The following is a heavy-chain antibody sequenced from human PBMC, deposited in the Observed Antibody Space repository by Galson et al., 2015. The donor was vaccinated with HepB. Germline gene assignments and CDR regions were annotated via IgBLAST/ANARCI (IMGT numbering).Heavy chain of an antibody. CDR2: ISAYNGNT. V-gene: IGHV1-18*01. Sequence: SVKVSCKASGYTFTSYGISWVRQAPGQGLEWMGWISAYNGNTNYAQKLQGRVTMTTDTSTSTAYMELRSLRSDDTAVYYCARDRHYDFWSGYPNWVRFDPWGQGTLVTVSS. CDR1: GYTFTSYG. J-gene: IGHJ5*02. D-gene: IGHD3-3*01. CDR3: ARDRHYDFWSGYPNWVRFDP.